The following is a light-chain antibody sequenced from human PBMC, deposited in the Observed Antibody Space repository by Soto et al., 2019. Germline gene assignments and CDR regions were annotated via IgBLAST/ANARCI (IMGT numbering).Light chain of an antibody. Sequence: EIVLTQSQVNLSLSPGERATLSCRASQYINNYLAWYQQKPGQAPRLLIYDASIRASGIPARFSGSWSGTDFTLTIISLEHEDFAVYYCQQRSNWPMYTFGQGTKLEIK. CDR2: DAS. J-gene: IGKJ2*01. CDR1: QYINNY. CDR3: QQRSNWPMYT. V-gene: IGKV3-11*01.